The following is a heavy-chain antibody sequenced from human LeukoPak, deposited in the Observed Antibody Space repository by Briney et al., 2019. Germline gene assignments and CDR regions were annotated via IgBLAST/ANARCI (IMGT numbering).Heavy chain of an antibody. V-gene: IGHV1-69*01. CDR2: VIPIFGTA. CDR1: GGTFSSYA. CDR3: ARISYYDFWSGYS. D-gene: IGHD3-3*01. J-gene: IGHJ4*02. Sequence: SVKVSCKASGGTFSSYAISWVRQAPGQGLEWMGGVIPIFGTANYAQKFRGRVTITADESTSTAYMELSSLRSEDTAVYYCARISYYDFWSGYSWGQGTLVTVSS.